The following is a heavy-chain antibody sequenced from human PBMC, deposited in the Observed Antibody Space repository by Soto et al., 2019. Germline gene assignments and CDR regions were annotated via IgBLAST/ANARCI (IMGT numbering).Heavy chain of an antibody. CDR1: GGSFSGYY. J-gene: IGHJ4*02. D-gene: IGHD1-26*01. CDR2: INHSGST. Sequence: SETLSLTCAVYGGSFSGYYWSWIRQPPGKGLEWIGEINHSGSTNYNPSLKSRVTISVDTSKNQFSLKLSSVTAADTAVYYCARGGSYSGSYHYYYFDYWGQGTLVTVSS. CDR3: ARGGSYSGSYHYYYFDY. V-gene: IGHV4-34*01.